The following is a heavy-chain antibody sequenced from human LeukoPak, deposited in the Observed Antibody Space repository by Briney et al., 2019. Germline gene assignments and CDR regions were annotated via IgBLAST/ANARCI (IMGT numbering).Heavy chain of an antibody. CDR1: GFTFSSYG. Sequence: GGSLRLSCAASGFTFSSYGMHWVRQAPGKGLEWVAVISYDGSNKYYADSVKGRFTISRDNSKNTLYLQMNSLRAEDTAVYYCAEDWSPYSSSWSVDYWGQGTLVTVSS. CDR3: AEDWSPYSSSWSVDY. D-gene: IGHD6-13*01. CDR2: ISYDGSNK. V-gene: IGHV3-30*18. J-gene: IGHJ4*02.